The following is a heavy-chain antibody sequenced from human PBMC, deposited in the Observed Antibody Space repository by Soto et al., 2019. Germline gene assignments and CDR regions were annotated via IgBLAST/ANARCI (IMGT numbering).Heavy chain of an antibody. Sequence: SETLSLTCTVSGGSISSGGYYWSWIRQHPGKGLEWIGYIYYSGSTYYNPSLKSRVTISVDTSKNQFSLKLSSVTAAYKAVYSFATQAARYCSSASCYSGVFWFDPWGQGTLVTVSS. CDR1: GGSISSGGYY. CDR3: ATQAARYCSSASCYSGVFWFDP. D-gene: IGHD2-2*01. J-gene: IGHJ5*02. V-gene: IGHV4-31*03. CDR2: IYYSGST.